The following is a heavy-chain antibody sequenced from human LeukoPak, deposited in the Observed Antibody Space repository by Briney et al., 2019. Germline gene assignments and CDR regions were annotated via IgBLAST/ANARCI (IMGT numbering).Heavy chain of an antibody. CDR3: ARGRGYCSGGSCYSFNGMDV. Sequence: SETLSLTCTVSGGSISSSSYYWGWIRQPPGKGLEWIGSIYYSGSTNYNPSLKSRVTISVDTSKNQFSLKLSSVTAADTAVYYCARGRGYCSGGSCYSFNGMDVWGQGTTVTVSS. V-gene: IGHV4-39*07. D-gene: IGHD2-15*01. CDR2: IYYSGST. CDR1: GGSISSSSYY. J-gene: IGHJ6*02.